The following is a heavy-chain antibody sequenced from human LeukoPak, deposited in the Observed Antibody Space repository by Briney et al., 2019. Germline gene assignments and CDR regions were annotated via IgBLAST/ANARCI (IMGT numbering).Heavy chain of an antibody. J-gene: IGHJ4*02. D-gene: IGHD3-10*01. CDR2: INFGGSI. CDR1: GGSFRGYY. Sequence: PSETLSLTCAVYGGSFRGYYWSWIRQPPGKGLEWIGEINFGGSINYTPSLKSRVTISVDTSKNQFSLKLSSVTAADTAVYYCARNYYYGVDYWGQGTLVTVSS. V-gene: IGHV4-34*01. CDR3: ARNYYYGVDY.